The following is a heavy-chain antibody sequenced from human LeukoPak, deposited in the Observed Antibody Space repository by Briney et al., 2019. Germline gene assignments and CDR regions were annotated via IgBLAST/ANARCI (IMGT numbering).Heavy chain of an antibody. CDR2: ISSSSSYI. J-gene: IGHJ4*02. V-gene: IGHV3-21*01. Sequence: GGSLRLSCAASGFTFSSYSMNWVRQAPGKGLEWVSSISSSSSYIYYADSVKGRFTISRDNAKNSLYLQMNSLRAEDTAVHYCARDHLVGMPYSWGQGTLVTVSS. D-gene: IGHD1-26*01. CDR3: ARDHLVGMPYS. CDR1: GFTFSSYS.